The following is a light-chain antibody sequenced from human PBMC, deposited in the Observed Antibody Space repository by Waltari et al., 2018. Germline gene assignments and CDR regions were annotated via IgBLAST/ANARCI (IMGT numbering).Light chain of an antibody. V-gene: IGLV1-51*01. CDR1: SSNIGNYY. CDR2: DKN. J-gene: IGLJ2*01. Sequence: QSVLTQPPSVSAAPGQKVTISCSGSSSNIGNYYVSWYYHLPGAAPKLLIYDKNKRPSGIPGRFSASKSGTAATLGITGLQIGDEADYYCETWDNNLKDVVFGGGTKLTVL. CDR3: ETWDNNLKDVV.